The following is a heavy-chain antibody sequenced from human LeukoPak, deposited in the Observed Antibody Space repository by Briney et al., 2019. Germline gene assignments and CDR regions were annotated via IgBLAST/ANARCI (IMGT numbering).Heavy chain of an antibody. CDR1: RSTFSNYE. J-gene: IGHJ4*02. Sequence: GGSLRLSCAASRSTFSNYEMNWVRQAPGKGLEWVSYISSSGSAIYYADSVKGRFTISRDNAKNSLYLQMSSLRAEDTAVYYCAGGRGWNDYWGQGTLVTVSS. D-gene: IGHD6-19*01. V-gene: IGHV3-48*03. CDR3: AGGRGWNDY. CDR2: ISSSGSAI.